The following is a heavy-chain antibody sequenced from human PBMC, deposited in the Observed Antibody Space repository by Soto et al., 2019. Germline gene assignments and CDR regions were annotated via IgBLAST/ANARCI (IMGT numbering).Heavy chain of an antibody. CDR3: ATYFAGGGGRGY. V-gene: IGHV4-34*01. D-gene: IGHD3-16*01. J-gene: IGHJ4*02. CDR2: INHSGST. CDR1: GGSFSGYY. Sequence: SETLSLTCAVYGGSFSGYYWSWIRQPPGKGLEWIGEINHSGSTNYNPSLKSRVTISVDTSKNQFSLKLSSVTAADTAVYFCATYFAGGGGRGYWGQGTQVTVSS.